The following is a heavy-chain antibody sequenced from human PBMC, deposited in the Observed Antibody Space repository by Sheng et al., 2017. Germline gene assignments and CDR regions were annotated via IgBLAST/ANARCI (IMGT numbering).Heavy chain of an antibody. D-gene: IGHD5-18*01. CDR1: GFAFSTYA. CDR3: AKGDTAMADYFFDH. J-gene: IGHJ4*02. V-gene: IGHV3-30*18. CDR2: VSNDGTKN. Sequence: QVQLVESGGGLVQPGRSLRLSCVASGFAFSTYAMHWVRQAPGKGLEWVTVVSNDGTKNYYSDSAKGRFTISRDNSKNTVYLQMNRLRVDDTAVYFCAKGDTAMADYFFDHWGQGTLV.